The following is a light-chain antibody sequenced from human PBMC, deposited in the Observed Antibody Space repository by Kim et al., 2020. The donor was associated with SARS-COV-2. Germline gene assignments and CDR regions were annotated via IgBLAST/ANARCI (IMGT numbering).Light chain of an antibody. CDR1: SSTVANNY. CDR3: GSWDSSLSGYV. Sequence: GRKVTMSWSGSSSTVANNYVAWYRQFPGTAPQLLMYDNNKRPSGIPDRFSGSKSGTSATLGITGLQTGDEADYYCGSWDSSLSGYVFGSGTKVTVL. CDR2: DNN. V-gene: IGLV1-51*01. J-gene: IGLJ1*01.